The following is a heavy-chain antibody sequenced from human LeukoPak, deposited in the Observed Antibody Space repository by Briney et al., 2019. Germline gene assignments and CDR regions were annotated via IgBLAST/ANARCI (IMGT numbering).Heavy chain of an antibody. CDR2: IQYDGGNK. D-gene: IGHD3-3*01. CDR1: GFIFSTYG. Sequence: GGSLRLSCAASGFIFSTYGMHWVRQAPGKGLEWVTFIQYDGGNKNYADSVRGRFTISRDNSKNTLYLQMNSLRTEDTALYYCAKATAYYDFWSDMDVWGKGTTVTVSS. J-gene: IGHJ6*03. CDR3: AKATAYYDFWSDMDV. V-gene: IGHV3-30*02.